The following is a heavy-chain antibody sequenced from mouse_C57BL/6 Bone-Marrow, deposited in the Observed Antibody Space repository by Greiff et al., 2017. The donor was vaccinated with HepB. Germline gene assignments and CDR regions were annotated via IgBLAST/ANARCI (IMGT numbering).Heavy chain of an antibody. V-gene: IGHV5-6*01. J-gene: IGHJ3*01. CDR2: ISSGGSYT. CDR1: GFTFSSYV. CDR3: ARQGSAWFAY. Sequence: EVHLVESGGDLVKPGGSLKLSCAASGFTFSSYVMSWVRQTPDKRLEWVATISSGGSYTYYPDSLKGRFTISSDNAKNTLYLQLGSLKSEDTAMYYCARQGSAWFAYWGRGTRVTVSA.